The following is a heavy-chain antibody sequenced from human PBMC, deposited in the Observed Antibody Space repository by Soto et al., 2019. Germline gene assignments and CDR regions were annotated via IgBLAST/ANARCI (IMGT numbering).Heavy chain of an antibody. CDR1: GYSFTKYH. CDR3: ATKDDHKDDQPYYYGVDV. Sequence: RASVKVSCKASGYSFTKYHMHWVRQAPGQGLEWMGWISVFNGDTKYAQKFQGRVAITKDPGTSTAHMELRSLRSDDAAVYFCATKDDHKDDQPYYYGVDVWGQGTTVTVSS. J-gene: IGHJ6*02. CDR2: ISVFNGDT. V-gene: IGHV1-18*04. D-gene: IGHD3-16*01.